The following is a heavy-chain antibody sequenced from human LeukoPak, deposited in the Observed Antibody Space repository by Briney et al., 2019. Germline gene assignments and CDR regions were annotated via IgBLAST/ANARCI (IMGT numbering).Heavy chain of an antibody. D-gene: IGHD1-26*01. CDR1: GGSISSSSYY. V-gene: IGHV4-39*01. CDR3: ARPLETGGNYNY. Sequence: SETLSLTCTVSGGSISSSSYYWGWIRQPPGKGLEWIGSIYYSGSTYYNPSLKSRVTISVDTSKNQFSLKLSSVTAADTAVYYCARPLETGGNYNYWGQGTLVTVSS. J-gene: IGHJ4*02. CDR2: IYYSGST.